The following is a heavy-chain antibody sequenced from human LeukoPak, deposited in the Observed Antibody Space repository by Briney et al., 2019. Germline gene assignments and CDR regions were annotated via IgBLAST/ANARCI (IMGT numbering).Heavy chain of an antibody. V-gene: IGHV3-11*06. J-gene: IGHJ4*02. CDR1: GFTFSDYY. D-gene: IGHD2-21*02. CDR3: ARDRSYYCGGDCPYYFDY. Sequence: GGSLRLSCAASGFTFSDYYMSWIRQAPGKGLEWVSSISSSSSYIYYADSVKGRFTISRDNAKNSLYLQMNSLRAEDTAVYYCARDRSYYCGGDCPYYFDYWGQGTLVTVSS. CDR2: ISSSSSYI.